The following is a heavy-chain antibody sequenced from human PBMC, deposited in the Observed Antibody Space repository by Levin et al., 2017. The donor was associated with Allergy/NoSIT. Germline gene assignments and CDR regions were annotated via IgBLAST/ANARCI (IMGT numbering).Heavy chain of an antibody. V-gene: IGHV3-30-3*01. Sequence: GESLKISCAASGFTFSSYAMHWVRQAPGKGLEWVAVISYDGSNKYYADSVKGRFTISRDNSKNTLYLQMNSLRAEDTAVYYCATDRGRYGSGSYSSFDYWGQGTLVTVSS. J-gene: IGHJ4*02. CDR2: ISYDGSNK. CDR3: ATDRGRYGSGSYSSFDY. D-gene: IGHD3-10*01. CDR1: GFTFSSYA.